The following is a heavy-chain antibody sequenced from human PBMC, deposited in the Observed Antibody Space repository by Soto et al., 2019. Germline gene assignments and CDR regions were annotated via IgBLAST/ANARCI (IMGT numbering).Heavy chain of an antibody. Sequence: SETLSLTCTFSGGSINSDYYHWTWIRQSPGKGLEWIGYIHHSGAILYNPSFKSRLAISVDTSKNQFSLHLSSVTDTDTAVYFCAREDDGGDSLDVWGQGTTVTVSS. CDR1: GGSINSDYYH. CDR2: IHHSGAI. J-gene: IGHJ6*02. CDR3: AREDDGGDSLDV. V-gene: IGHV4-30-4*08. D-gene: IGHD2-21*02.